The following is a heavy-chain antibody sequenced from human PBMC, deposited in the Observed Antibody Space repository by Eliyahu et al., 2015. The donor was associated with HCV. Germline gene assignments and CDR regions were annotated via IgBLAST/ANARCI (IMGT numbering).Heavy chain of an antibody. D-gene: IGHD6-6*01. CDR2: IWYDGSNK. J-gene: IGHJ4*02. CDR1: GFTFSSYG. V-gene: IGHV3-33*01. CDR3: ARVSSSGGDY. Sequence: QVQLVESGGGVVQPGRSLRLSCAASGFTFSSYGMHWVRQAPGKGLEGVAVIWYDGSNKYYADSVKGRFTISRDNSKNTLYLQMNSLRAEDTAVYYCARVSSSGGDYWGQGTLVTVSS.